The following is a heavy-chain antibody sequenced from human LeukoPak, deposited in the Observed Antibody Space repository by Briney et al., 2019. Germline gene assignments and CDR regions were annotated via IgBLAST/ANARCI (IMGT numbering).Heavy chain of an antibody. V-gene: IGHV3-74*01. CDR1: GFDFSSNW. CDR2: IKGDGIST. CDR3: AKDHYWSIDY. J-gene: IGHJ4*02. Sequence: GGSLRLSCAASGFDFSSNWMHWVRHAPGQGLVWVSRIKGDGISTNYADSVKGRFTISRDIAENTLYLQMNSLRAEDTGVYYCAKDHYWSIDYWGRGTLVTVSS. D-gene: IGHD3-3*01.